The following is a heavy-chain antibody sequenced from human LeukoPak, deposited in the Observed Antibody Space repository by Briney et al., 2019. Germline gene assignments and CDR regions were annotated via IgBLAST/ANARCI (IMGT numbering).Heavy chain of an antibody. CDR1: GYTFTSYG. Sequence: ASVKVSCKASGYTFTSYGISWVRQAPGQGLEWMGWISAYNGNTNYAQKLQGRVTMTTDTSTSTAYMELRSLRSDDTAVYYCARDLLVPLWDPWFDPWGQGTLVTVSS. D-gene: IGHD3-10*01. CDR2: ISAYNGNT. CDR3: ARDLLVPLWDPWFDP. J-gene: IGHJ5*02. V-gene: IGHV1-18*01.